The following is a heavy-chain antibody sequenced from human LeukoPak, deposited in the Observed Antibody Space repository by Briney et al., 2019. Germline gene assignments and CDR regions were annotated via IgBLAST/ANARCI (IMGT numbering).Heavy chain of an antibody. CDR3: ARDSGRTQGWFGP. CDR2: ISGNGETT. V-gene: IGHV3-64*02. J-gene: IGHJ5*02. Sequence: GGSLRLSCAASGFTFSSYYMHWVRQAPGKGLEYVSVISGNGETTYYADSVRGRFTISRDNSKNTLYLQMGSLRAEDMAVNYCARDSGRTQGWFGPWGQGTLVTVSS. D-gene: IGHD1-26*01. CDR1: GFTFSSYY.